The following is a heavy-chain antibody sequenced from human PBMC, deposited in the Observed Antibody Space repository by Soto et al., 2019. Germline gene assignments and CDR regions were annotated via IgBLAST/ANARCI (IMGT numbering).Heavy chain of an antibody. V-gene: IGHV4-39*01. J-gene: IGHJ4*02. D-gene: IGHD5-12*01. CDR1: GGSINSSGYY. CDR2: IYYSGRT. Sequence: SETLSLTCTVSGGSINSSGYYWGWIRQPPGKGLEWIGTIYYSGRTYYNPSLKSRVTISVDTSENQFSLKLSSVTAADTAVYYCARRLYSGYFHFDYWGQGTLVTVSS. CDR3: ARRLYSGYFHFDY.